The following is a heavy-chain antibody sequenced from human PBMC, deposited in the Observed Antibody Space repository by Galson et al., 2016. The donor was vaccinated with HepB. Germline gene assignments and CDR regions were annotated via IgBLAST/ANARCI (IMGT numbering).Heavy chain of an antibody. V-gene: IGHV4-59*01. CDR3: ARSGTYYSVDF. CDR2: FYGSGRT. CDR1: GGSFSGYY. Sequence: SETLSLTCAVYGGSFSGYYWTWIRQPPGKGLEWIGYFYGSGRTDYNPSLKSRVTLSVDTSKNQFSLKLSSMTAADTAVYYCARSGTYYSVDFWGQGTLLTVSS. J-gene: IGHJ4*02. D-gene: IGHD3-22*01.